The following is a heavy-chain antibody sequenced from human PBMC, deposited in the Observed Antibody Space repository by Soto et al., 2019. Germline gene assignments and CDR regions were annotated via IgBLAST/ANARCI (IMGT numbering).Heavy chain of an antibody. J-gene: IGHJ5*02. V-gene: IGHV4-59*01. CDR3: ARDATFDSGGYYYVSWFDL. D-gene: IGHD3-22*01. CDR1: GGFMSDDY. CDR2: VRYTGET. Sequence: SETLSLTCSVSGGFMSDDYWSWIRQSPGKGLEWIAFVRYTGETNYNPSLKSRATISQDTSKNQFSLILRSVTAADTAVYFCARDATFDSGGYYYVSWFDLWGQGTPVTVSS.